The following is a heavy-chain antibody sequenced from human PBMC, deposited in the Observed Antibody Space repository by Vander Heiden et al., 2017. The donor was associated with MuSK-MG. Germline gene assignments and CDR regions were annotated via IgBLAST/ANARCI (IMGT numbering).Heavy chain of an antibody. D-gene: IGHD2-15*01. CDR2: IYSGGNT. CDR1: GFPFGDNY. Sequence: EVQMVESGGGLIQPGGSLSLPCAASGFPFGDNYMSWVRQAPGKGLEWVSIIYSGGNTYYADSMRGRFTISRDNSKNTLYLQMNSLRAEDTAVYYCARARYCSGGRCHHPLFDYWGQGTLVTVSS. CDR3: ARARYCSGGRCHHPLFDY. J-gene: IGHJ4*02. V-gene: IGHV3-53*01.